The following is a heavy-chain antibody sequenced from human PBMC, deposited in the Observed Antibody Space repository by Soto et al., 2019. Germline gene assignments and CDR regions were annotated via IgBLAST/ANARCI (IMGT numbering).Heavy chain of an antibody. J-gene: IGHJ4*02. Sequence: SSETLSLTCTVSGGSISSYYWSWIRQPPGKRLEWIGYIYYSGGSNYNPSLKSRVTLSLDASKKQLSLNLTSVTAADRAVYYCAVSSGTYARFDYWGQGTLVTVSS. D-gene: IGHD1-26*01. CDR1: GGSISSYY. V-gene: IGHV4-59*01. CDR3: AVSSGTYARFDY. CDR2: IYYSGGS.